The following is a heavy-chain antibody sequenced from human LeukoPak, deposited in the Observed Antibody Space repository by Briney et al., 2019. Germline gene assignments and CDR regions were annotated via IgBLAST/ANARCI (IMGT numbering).Heavy chain of an antibody. CDR2: ISAYNGNT. CDR3: ARGHPYYYDSSGKGSSESPADTNYYYYGMDV. CDR1: GYTFTSYG. J-gene: IGHJ6*02. V-gene: IGHV1-18*01. D-gene: IGHD3-22*01. Sequence: VASVKVSCKASGYTFTSYGISWVRQAPGQGLEWMGWISAYNGNTSYAQKLQGRVTMTTDTSTSTAYMELRSLRSDDTAVYYCARGHPYYYDSSGKGSSESPADTNYYYYGMDVWGQGTTVTVSS.